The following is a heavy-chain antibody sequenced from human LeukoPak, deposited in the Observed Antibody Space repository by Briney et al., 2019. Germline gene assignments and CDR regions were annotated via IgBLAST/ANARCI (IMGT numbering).Heavy chain of an antibody. V-gene: IGHV1-8*01. CDR2: MNPNIGNT. CDR1: GYTFTSYD. CDR3: ARDGPNRGPIRCFDWLSPNWFDP. J-gene: IGHJ5*02. D-gene: IGHD3-9*01. Sequence: ASVKVSCKASGYTFTSYDINWVRQATGQGLEWMGGMNPNIGNTGYAQKFQGRVTMTRNTSISTAYMELSSLRSEDTAVYYCARDGPNRGPIRCFDWLSPNWFDPWGQGTLVTVSS.